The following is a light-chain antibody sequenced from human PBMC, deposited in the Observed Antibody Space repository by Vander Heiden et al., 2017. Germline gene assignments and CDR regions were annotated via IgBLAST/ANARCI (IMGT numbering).Light chain of an antibody. CDR1: QSLLNSNGYNY. CDR3: MEALQVT. V-gene: IGKV2-28*01. Sequence: RTWTLTPGEPASISCRSSQSLLNSNGYNYLDWYLQKPGQSPQLLIYLGSNRASGVPDRFSGSGSGTDFTLKISRVEAEDVGVYYCMEALQVTFGPGTKVDIK. CDR2: LGS. J-gene: IGKJ3*01.